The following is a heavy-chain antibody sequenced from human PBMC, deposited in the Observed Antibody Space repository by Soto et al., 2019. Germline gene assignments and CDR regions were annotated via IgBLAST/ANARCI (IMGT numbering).Heavy chain of an antibody. V-gene: IGHV3-23*01. J-gene: IGHJ6*03. CDR1: GFTFSSYA. CDR3: AKAETYYDILTSYKSYYMDV. CDR2: ISGSGGST. D-gene: IGHD3-9*01. Sequence: EVQLLESGGGLVQPGGSLRLSCAASGFTFSSYAMSWVRQAPGKGLEWVSAISGSGGSTYYEDFVKGRFTISTDNSKKTLYLQMNSLRAEDTAVYYCAKAETYYDILTSYKSYYMDVWGKGTTVTVSS.